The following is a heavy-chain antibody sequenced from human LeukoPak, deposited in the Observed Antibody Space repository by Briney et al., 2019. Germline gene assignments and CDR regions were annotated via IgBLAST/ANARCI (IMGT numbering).Heavy chain of an antibody. J-gene: IGHJ6*02. CDR3: ARGPGNDLLDGMDV. V-gene: IGHV4-34*01. CDR1: GGSFSGYY. Sequence: SETLSLTCAVYGGSFSGYYWSWIRLPPGKGLEWIGEINHSGSTNYNPSLKSRVTISVDTSKNQFSLKLSSVTAADTAVYYCARGPGNDLLDGMDVWGQGTTVTVSS. CDR2: INHSGST. D-gene: IGHD1-1*01.